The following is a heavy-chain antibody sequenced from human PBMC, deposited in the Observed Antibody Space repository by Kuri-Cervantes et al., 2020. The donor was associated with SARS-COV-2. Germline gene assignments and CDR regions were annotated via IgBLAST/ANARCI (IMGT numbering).Heavy chain of an antibody. CDR1: GFTFSSYA. J-gene: IGHJ4*02. CDR2: ISGSGGST. CDR3: ARDDSSGYYSFDY. V-gene: IGHV3-23*01. D-gene: IGHD3-22*01. Sequence: GESLKISCAASGFTFSSYAMSWVRQAPGKGLEWVSAISGSGGSTYYADSVKGRFTISRENAKNSLYLQMNSLRAEDTAVYYCARDDSSGYYSFDYWGQGTLVTVSS.